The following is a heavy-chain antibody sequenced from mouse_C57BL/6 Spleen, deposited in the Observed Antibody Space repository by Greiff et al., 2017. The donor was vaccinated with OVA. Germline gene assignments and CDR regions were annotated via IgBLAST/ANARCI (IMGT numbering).Heavy chain of an antibody. CDR3: ARHPYYDYDVGFAY. CDR2: ISGGGGNT. V-gene: IGHV5-9*01. CDR1: GFTFSSYT. D-gene: IGHD2-4*01. J-gene: IGHJ3*01. Sequence: EVQLVESGGGLVKPGGSLKLSCAASGFTFSSYTMSWVRQTPEKRLEWVATISGGGGNTYYPDSVKGRFTISRDNAKNTLYLQMSSLMSEDTALYYCARHPYYDYDVGFAYWGQGTLVTVSA.